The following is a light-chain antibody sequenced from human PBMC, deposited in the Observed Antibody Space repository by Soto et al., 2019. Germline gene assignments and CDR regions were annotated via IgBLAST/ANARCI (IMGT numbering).Light chain of an antibody. CDR3: QKYNSVPLT. CDR1: QGISTY. CDR2: AAS. Sequence: DIQMTQSPSSRSASVGDRVTIACRASQGISTYLAWYQQKPGKVPKLLVYAASTLQSGVPSRFSGSGSGTDFTLTISSLQPEDVATYYCQKYNSVPLTFGGGTKVEIK. J-gene: IGKJ4*01. V-gene: IGKV1-27*01.